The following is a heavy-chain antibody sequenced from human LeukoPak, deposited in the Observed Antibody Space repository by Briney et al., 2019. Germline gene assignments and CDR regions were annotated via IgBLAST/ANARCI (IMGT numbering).Heavy chain of an antibody. Sequence: PSETLSLTCTASGGSISSYYWSWIRQPAGKGLEWIGRIYTSGSTNYNPSLKSRVTMSVDTSKNQFSLKLSSVTAADTAVYYCARDGQWLVPPYYEDSSGTDYWGQGTLVTVSS. CDR2: IYTSGST. V-gene: IGHV4-4*07. J-gene: IGHJ4*02. CDR3: ARDGQWLVPPYYEDSSGTDY. CDR1: GGSISSYY. D-gene: IGHD3-22*01.